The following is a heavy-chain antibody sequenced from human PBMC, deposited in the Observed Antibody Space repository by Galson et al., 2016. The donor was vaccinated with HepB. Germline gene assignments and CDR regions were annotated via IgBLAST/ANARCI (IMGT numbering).Heavy chain of an antibody. J-gene: IGHJ4*02. CDR1: GFTFNNYN. V-gene: IGHV3-48*01. Sequence: LRLSCAASGFTFNNYNMNWVRQAPGKGLEWVAYITTTSRARFYADSVQGRFTISRDNAKNSLYLQMNSLRAEDTAVYYCAKDQGGLRFYDFLTYTPLDYWGQGTLVTVSS. D-gene: IGHD3-9*01. CDR3: AKDQGGLRFYDFLTYTPLDY. CDR2: ITTTSRAR.